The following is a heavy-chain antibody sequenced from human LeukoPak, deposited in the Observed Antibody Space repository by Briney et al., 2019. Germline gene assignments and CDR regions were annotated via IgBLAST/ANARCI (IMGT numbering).Heavy chain of an antibody. CDR2: ISSIGGFT. Sequence: PGGSLRLSCSASGFIFSTSAMNWVRQAPGKGLEYVSVISSIGGFTYYADSVKGRFTISRDNSKNTLHLLMSSLRAEDTAVYYCVGVRWFDGSNCFDPWGQGTLVTVSS. V-gene: IGHV3-64D*06. CDR3: VGVRWFDGSNCFDP. J-gene: IGHJ5*02. CDR1: GFIFSTSA. D-gene: IGHD3-10*01.